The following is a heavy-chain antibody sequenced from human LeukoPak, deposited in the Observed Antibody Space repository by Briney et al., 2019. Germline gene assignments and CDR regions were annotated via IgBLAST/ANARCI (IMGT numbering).Heavy chain of an antibody. V-gene: IGHV1-18*04. CDR3: ARDVFHWNYYGWVQYDF. D-gene: IGHD1-7*01. CDR2: ISADNVNA. J-gene: IGHJ1*01. Sequence: APVKVSSKASGYTFTSYGISWVRQAPGQGLEWVGWISADNVNANYAQKFQGRVTMTTDTSTTTAYLELTSLRSDDTAIYYCARDVFHWNYYGWVQYDFWGQGTLVTVSS. CDR1: GYTFTSYG.